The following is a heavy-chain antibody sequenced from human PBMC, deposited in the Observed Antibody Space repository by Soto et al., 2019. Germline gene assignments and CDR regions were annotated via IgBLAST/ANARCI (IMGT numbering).Heavy chain of an antibody. CDR3: ARRPPLGSYYRNLLYYYSGMDV. CDR2: MNPNSGNT. V-gene: IGHV1-8*01. J-gene: IGHJ6*02. D-gene: IGHD3-10*01. CDR1: GYTFTSYD. Sequence: ASVKVSCKASGYTFTSYDINWVRQATGQGLEWMGWMNPNSGNTGYAQKFQGRVTMTRNTSISTAYMELSSLRSEDTAVYYCARRPPLGSYYRNLLYYYSGMDVWGQGTTVTVSS.